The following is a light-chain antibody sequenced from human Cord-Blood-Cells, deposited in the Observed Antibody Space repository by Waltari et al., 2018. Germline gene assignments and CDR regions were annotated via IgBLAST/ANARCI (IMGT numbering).Light chain of an antibody. V-gene: IGKV1-39*01. CDR3: QQCYSSPRT. CDR1: QSISSH. CDR2: GAS. Sequence: DIQMTQSPSSLSASVGDRVTITCRASQSISSHLNWYQQKPGQAPKLLIYGASSLPSGIPARFSGSGSGTEFTLTISSLQSEDFATYYCQQCYSSPRTFGQGTKVEIK. J-gene: IGKJ1*01.